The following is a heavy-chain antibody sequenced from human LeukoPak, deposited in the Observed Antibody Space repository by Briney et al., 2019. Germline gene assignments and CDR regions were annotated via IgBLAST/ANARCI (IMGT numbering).Heavy chain of an antibody. Sequence: PSGTLSLTCAVSGGSISSSNWWSWVRQPPGKGLEWIGEIYHSGSTNYNPSLKSRVTISVDKSKNQFSLKLSSVTAADTAVYYCARHSDFWSGYSPFDYWGQGTLVTVSS. V-gene: IGHV4-4*02. J-gene: IGHJ4*02. CDR3: ARHSDFWSGYSPFDY. CDR2: IYHSGST. D-gene: IGHD3-3*01. CDR1: GGSISSSNW.